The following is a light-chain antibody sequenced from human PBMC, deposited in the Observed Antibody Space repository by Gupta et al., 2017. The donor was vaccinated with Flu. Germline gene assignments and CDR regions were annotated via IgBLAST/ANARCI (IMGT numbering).Light chain of an antibody. J-gene: IGKJ1*01. CDR2: DIS. CDR3: QQRSNWPT. V-gene: IGKV3-11*01. CDR1: QSVSNS. Sequence: RATLSCRASQSVSNSLAWYQQKPGQAPRLLIYDISHRATGVSARFSGSGYGTDFTLTISSLEPDDFAVYYCQQRSNWPTFGQGTKVEMK.